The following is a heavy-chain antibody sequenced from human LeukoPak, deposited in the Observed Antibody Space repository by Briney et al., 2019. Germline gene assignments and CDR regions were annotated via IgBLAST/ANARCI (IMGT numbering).Heavy chain of an antibody. V-gene: IGHV1-2*02. CDR2: INPNSGGT. Sequence: ASVKASCKASGYTFTGYYMHWVRQAPGQGLEWMGWINPNSGGTNYAQKFQGRVTMTRDTSISTAYMELSRLRSDDTAVYYCARDYYDSSGYILWGQGTLVTVSS. CDR1: GYTFTGYY. D-gene: IGHD3-22*01. J-gene: IGHJ4*02. CDR3: ARDYYDSSGYIL.